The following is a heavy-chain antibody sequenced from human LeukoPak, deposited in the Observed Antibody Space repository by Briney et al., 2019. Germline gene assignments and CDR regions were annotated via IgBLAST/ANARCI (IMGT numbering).Heavy chain of an antibody. CDR3: ARHYDILTGYYRLEGGDYFDY. V-gene: IGHV4-59*08. J-gene: IGHJ4*02. D-gene: IGHD3-9*01. Sequence: PSETLSLTCTVSGGSISSYYWSWIRQPPGKGLEWIGYIYYSGSTNYNPSLKSRVTISVDTSKNQFSLKLSSVTAADTAVYYCARHYDILTGYYRLEGGDYFDYWGQGTLVTVSS. CDR1: GGSISSYY. CDR2: IYYSGST.